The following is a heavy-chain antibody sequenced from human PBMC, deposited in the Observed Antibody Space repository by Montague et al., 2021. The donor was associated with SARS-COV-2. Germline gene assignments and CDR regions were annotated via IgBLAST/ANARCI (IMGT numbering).Heavy chain of an antibody. D-gene: IGHD2-21*02. CDR3: AHRLSTAGGGFGF. CDR2: IFWDDDK. J-gene: IGHJ3*01. V-gene: IGHV2-5*02. Sequence: PALVKPTQTLTLTCTFSGFSLSTTGVAVGWIRQSPGKALEWLALIFWDDDKRYSPSLKNRATITGDTSKNQVVLTVTNMDPVDTATYYCAHRLSTAGGGFGFWGQGTTVTVSS. CDR1: GFSLSTTGVA.